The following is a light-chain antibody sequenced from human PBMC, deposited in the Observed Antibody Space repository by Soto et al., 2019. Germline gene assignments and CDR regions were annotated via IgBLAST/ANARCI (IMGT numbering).Light chain of an antibody. V-gene: IGKV3-11*01. CDR1: QSISSY. Sequence: EIVLTQSPATLSLSPGERVTLSCRASQSISSYLGWYQQKPGQAPRLLIYDASSRDTGIPARFSGSGSGTDFTLTISSLEPEDFAVYYRQQRFNWPRTFGQGTKLEIK. J-gene: IGKJ2*01. CDR2: DAS. CDR3: QQRFNWPRT.